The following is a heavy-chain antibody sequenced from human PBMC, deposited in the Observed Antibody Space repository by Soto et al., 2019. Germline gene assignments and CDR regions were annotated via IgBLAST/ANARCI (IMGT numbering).Heavy chain of an antibody. D-gene: IGHD2-2*01. J-gene: IGHJ6*02. CDR2: ISGSGGST. CDR3: AKSLGYCSSTSCYGMDV. CDR1: GFTFSSYA. V-gene: IGHV3-23*01. Sequence: GSLRLSCAASGFTFSSYAMSWVRQAPGKGLEWVSAISGSGGSTYYADSVKGRFTISRDNSKNTLYLQMNSLRAEDTAVYYCAKSLGYCSSTSCYGMDVWGQGTTVTVSS.